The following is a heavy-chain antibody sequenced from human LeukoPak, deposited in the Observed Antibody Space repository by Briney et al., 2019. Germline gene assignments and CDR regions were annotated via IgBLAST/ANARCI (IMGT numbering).Heavy chain of an antibody. V-gene: IGHV3-48*02. CDR3: AREFVPYYGMDV. Sequence: GGSLRLSCAASGFTFSSYSMSWVRQAPGKGLEWASYISSSSSTIYYADSVKGRFTISRDNAKNSLYLQMNSLRDEDTAVYYCAREFVPYYGMDVWGQGTTVTVSS. CDR2: ISSSSSTI. D-gene: IGHD3-16*01. J-gene: IGHJ6*02. CDR1: GFTFSSYS.